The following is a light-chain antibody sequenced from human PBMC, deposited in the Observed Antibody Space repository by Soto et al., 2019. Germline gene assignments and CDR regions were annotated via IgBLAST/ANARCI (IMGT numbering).Light chain of an antibody. J-gene: IGKJ1*01. CDR1: QSVSSSY. CDR3: QQYNNWPPIT. Sequence: EIVLTQSPGTLSVSPGERSTLSCSSTQSVSSSYLAWYPQKPGQAPRLLXYGASIRATGIPARFGGSGSGTEFTLTISSLQSEDFAVYYCQQYNNWPPITFGQGTKVDIK. CDR2: GAS. V-gene: IGKV3-15*01.